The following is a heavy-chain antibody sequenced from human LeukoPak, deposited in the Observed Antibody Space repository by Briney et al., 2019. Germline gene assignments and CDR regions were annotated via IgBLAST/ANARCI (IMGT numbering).Heavy chain of an antibody. V-gene: IGHV3-48*03. CDR3: ASEWYNWFDP. J-gene: IGHJ5*02. D-gene: IGHD2-8*01. CDR2: ISSSGSTI. Sequence: GGSLRLSCAASGFTFSSYAMSWVRQAPGKGLEWVSYISSSGSTIYYADSVKGRFTISRDNAKNSLYLQMNSLRAEDTAVYYCASEWYNWFDPWGQGTLVTVSS. CDR1: GFTFSSYA.